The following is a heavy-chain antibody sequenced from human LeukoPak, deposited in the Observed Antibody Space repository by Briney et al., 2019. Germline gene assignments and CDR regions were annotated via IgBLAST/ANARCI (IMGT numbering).Heavy chain of an antibody. CDR1: GFTFSDYY. Sequence: GGSLRLSCVASGFTFSDYYMSWFRQAPGKGLEWVSYISKSGDSIYYADSVKGRFTISRDNAKNSLYLQMNSLRGEDTAVYYCAGGGYGSGWYSSPDYWGQGTLVTVSS. D-gene: IGHD6-19*01. J-gene: IGHJ4*02. V-gene: IGHV3-11*01. CDR3: AGGGYGSGWYSSPDY. CDR2: ISKSGDSI.